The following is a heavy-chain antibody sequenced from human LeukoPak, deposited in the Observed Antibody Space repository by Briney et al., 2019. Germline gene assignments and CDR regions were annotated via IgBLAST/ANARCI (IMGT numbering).Heavy chain of an antibody. CDR1: GFTFSSYS. D-gene: IGHD1-26*01. Sequence: GGSLRLSCAASGFTFSSYSMNWVRQAPGKGLEWVSSISSSSSYIYYADSVKGRFTISRDNAKNSLYLQTNSLRAEDTAVYYCAKREARGGAFDIWGQGTMVTVSS. CDR2: ISSSSSYI. J-gene: IGHJ3*02. CDR3: AKREARGGAFDI. V-gene: IGHV3-21*01.